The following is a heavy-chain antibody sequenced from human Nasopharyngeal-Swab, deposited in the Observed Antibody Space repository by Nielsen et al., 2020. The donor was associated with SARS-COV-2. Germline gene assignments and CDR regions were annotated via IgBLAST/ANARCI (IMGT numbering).Heavy chain of an antibody. V-gene: IGHV4-31*02. CDR3: ARDYYDSSGYPNRGYMDV. CDR2: IYCSGST. Sequence: WIRQPPGKGLEWIGYIYCSGSTYYNPSLKSRVTISVDTSKNQFSLKLSSVTAADTAVYYCARDYYDSSGYPNRGYMDVWGKGTTVTVSS. J-gene: IGHJ6*03. D-gene: IGHD3-22*01.